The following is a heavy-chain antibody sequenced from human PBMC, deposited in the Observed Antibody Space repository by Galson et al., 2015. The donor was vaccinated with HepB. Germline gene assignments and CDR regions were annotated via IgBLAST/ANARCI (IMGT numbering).Heavy chain of an antibody. Sequence: SLRLSCAASGFTYSRYSLNWVRQPPGKGLEWVSYSRSNGFKWYAGSVRGRFTISGDNSKNTLYLQMNSLRAEDTAVYYCAKAESPKWERLPLDYWGQGTLVTVSS. CDR3: AKAESPKWERLPLDY. CDR2: SRSNGFK. D-gene: IGHD1-26*01. J-gene: IGHJ4*02. CDR1: GFTYSRYS. V-gene: IGHV3-23*01.